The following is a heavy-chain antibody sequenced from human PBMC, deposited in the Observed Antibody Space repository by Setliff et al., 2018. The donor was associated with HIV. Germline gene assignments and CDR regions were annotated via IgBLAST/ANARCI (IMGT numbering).Heavy chain of an antibody. Sequence: GASVKVSCKASGYTFTNYAMHWVRQAPGQRLEWMGWINAGNGNAKYSQKFQGRVTITRDTSASTAYMELSSLRSEDTAVYYCARDRVAVAGKEEYFQHWGQGTLVTVSS. J-gene: IGHJ1*01. D-gene: IGHD6-19*01. V-gene: IGHV1-3*01. CDR3: ARDRVAVAGKEEYFQH. CDR2: INAGNGNA. CDR1: GYTFTNYA.